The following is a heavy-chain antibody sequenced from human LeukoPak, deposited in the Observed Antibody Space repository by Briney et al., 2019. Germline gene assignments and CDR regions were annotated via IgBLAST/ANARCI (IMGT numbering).Heavy chain of an antibody. D-gene: IGHD2-15*01. CDR2: ISSSGSTI. J-gene: IGHJ4*02. CDR1: GFTFSSYE. Sequence: PGGSLRLSCAASGFTFSSYEMNWVRQAPGKGLEWVSYISSSGSTIYYADSVKGRFTISRDNAKNSLYLQMNSLRAEDTAVYYCARDPGDIVFDYWGQGTLVTVSS. CDR3: ARDPGDIVFDY. V-gene: IGHV3-48*03.